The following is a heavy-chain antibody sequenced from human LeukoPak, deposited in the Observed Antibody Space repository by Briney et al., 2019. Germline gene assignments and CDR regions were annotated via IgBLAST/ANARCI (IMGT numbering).Heavy chain of an antibody. V-gene: IGHV4-59*08. D-gene: IGHD3-22*01. J-gene: IGHJ6*02. CDR3: ARYSYDSSGRFYVNGMDV. Sequence: SETLSLTCTVSGGSISSYYWSWIRQPPGMGLEWIGFIYYSGSTNYSPALKSRVTISLDTSKNQFSLRLSSVTAADTAVYYCARYSYDSSGRFYVNGMDVWGQGTTVTVSS. CDR1: GGSISSYY. CDR2: IYYSGST.